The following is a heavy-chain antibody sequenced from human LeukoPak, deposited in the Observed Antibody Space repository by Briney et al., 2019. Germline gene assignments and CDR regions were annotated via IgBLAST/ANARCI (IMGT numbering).Heavy chain of an antibody. CDR2: INPNSGDT. D-gene: IGHD3-10*01. Sequence: ASVKVSCKASGYTFTGYYMHWVRQAPGQGLEWMGWINPNSGDTNYAQKFQGRVTMTRDTSISTAYIELNLLRSDDTAVYYCARGDYYGSPKVVAAWGQGTLVTVSS. CDR3: ARGDYYGSPKVVAA. J-gene: IGHJ5*02. V-gene: IGHV1-2*02. CDR1: GYTFTGYY.